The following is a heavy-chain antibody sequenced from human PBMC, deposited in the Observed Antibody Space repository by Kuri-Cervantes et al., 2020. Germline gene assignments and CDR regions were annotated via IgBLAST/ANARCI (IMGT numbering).Heavy chain of an antibody. D-gene: IGHD3-10*01. CDR3: ARGSYYGSGSYFDLDY. Sequence: SETLSLTCTVSGGSISNNNYYWGWIRQPPGKGLDWIATIYYAGSTYYSPSLKGRVTISVDTSKNQFSLKLSSVTAADTAVYYCARGSYYGSGSYFDLDYWGQGTLVTVSS. V-gene: IGHV4-39*07. CDR2: IYYAGST. CDR1: GGSISNNNYY. J-gene: IGHJ4*02.